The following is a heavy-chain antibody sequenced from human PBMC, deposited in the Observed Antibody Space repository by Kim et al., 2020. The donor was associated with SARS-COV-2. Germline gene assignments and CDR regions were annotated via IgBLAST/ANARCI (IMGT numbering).Heavy chain of an antibody. CDR1: GGSFSGYY. D-gene: IGHD6-19*01. Sequence: SETLSLTCAVYGGSFSGYYWSWIRQPPGKGLEWIGEINHSGSTNYNPSLKSRVTISVDTSKNQFSLKLSSVTAADTAVYYCARVTPHPIAVARKTYYFDYWGQGTLVTVSS. V-gene: IGHV4-34*01. J-gene: IGHJ4*02. CDR3: ARVTPHPIAVARKTYYFDY. CDR2: INHSGST.